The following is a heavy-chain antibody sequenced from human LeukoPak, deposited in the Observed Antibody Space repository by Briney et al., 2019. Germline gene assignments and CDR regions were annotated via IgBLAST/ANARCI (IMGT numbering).Heavy chain of an antibody. D-gene: IGHD3-10*01. J-gene: IGHJ6*03. Sequence: GGSLRLSCSVSGFTFSSYWMHWVRQAPGKGLVWVSRINSDGSSTSYADSVKGRFTISRDNAKNTLYLQMNSLRAEDTAVYYCARGQGSGSYYIPVGYYYYMDVWGKGTTVTISS. V-gene: IGHV3-74*01. CDR3: ARGQGSGSYYIPVGYYYYMDV. CDR1: GFTFSSYW. CDR2: INSDGSST.